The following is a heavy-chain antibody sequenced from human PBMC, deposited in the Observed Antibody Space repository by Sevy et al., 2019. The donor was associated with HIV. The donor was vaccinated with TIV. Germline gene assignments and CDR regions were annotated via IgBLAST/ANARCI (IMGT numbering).Heavy chain of an antibody. CDR2: ISSSSSTI. CDR3: ASSITMIVVGPLFF. J-gene: IGHJ4*02. V-gene: IGHV3-48*02. D-gene: IGHD3-22*01. CDR1: GFTFSSYS. Sequence: GGSQRLSCAASGFTFSSYSMNWVRQAPGKGLEWVSYISSSSSTIYYADSVKGRFTISRDNAKNSLYLQMNSLRDEDTAVYYCASSITMIVVGPLFFWGQGTLVTVSS.